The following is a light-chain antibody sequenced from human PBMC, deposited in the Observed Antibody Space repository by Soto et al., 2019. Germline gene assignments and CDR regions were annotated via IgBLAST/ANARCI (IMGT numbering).Light chain of an antibody. J-gene: IGKJ4*01. CDR3: QQGYIFPSV. Sequence: IEMTQSPSTVSASVGDRITITCRASQGISSRLAWYQQKPGKAPNLLIYSASILQSGVTNRFSGDCSWTNFTPPNTSLQPEEFATYYCQQGYIFPSVFGGGTKVEI. V-gene: IGKV1-12*02. CDR1: QGISSR. CDR2: SAS.